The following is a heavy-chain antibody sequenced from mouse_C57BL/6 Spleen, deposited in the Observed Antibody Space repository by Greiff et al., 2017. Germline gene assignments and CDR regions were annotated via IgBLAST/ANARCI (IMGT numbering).Heavy chain of an antibody. D-gene: IGHD1-1*01. CDR1: GYTFTDYN. Sequence: VQLQQSGPELVKPGASVKIPCKASGYTFTDYNMDWVKQSHGKSLEWIGDINPNNGGTIYNQKFKGKATLTVDKSSSTAYMELRSLTSEDTAVYYCARDYYGSSLYWYSDVWGTGTTVTVSS. V-gene: IGHV1-18*01. CDR2: INPNNGGT. J-gene: IGHJ1*03. CDR3: ARDYYGSSLYWYSDV.